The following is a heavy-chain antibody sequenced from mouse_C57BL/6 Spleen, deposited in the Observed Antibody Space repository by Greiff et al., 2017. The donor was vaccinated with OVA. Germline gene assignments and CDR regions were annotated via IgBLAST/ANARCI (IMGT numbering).Heavy chain of an antibody. CDR2: ISSGSSTI. V-gene: IGHV5-17*01. J-gene: IGHJ3*01. D-gene: IGHD1-1*01. CDR3: ARDYYYGSSSFAY. Sequence: EVHLVESGGGLVKPGGSLKLSCAASGFTFSDYGMHWVRQAPEKGLEWVAYISSGSSTIYYADTVKGRFTISRDNAKNTLFLQMTSLRSEDTAMYYCARDYYYGSSSFAYWGQGTLVTVSA. CDR1: GFTFSDYG.